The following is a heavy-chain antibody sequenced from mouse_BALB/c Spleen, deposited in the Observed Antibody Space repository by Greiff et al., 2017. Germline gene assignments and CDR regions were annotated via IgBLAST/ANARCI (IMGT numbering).Heavy chain of an antibody. CDR1: GFNIKDTY. Sequence: EVQLVESGAELVKPGASVKLSCTASGFNIKDTYMHWVKQRPEQGLEWIGRIDPANGNTKYDPKFQGKATITADTSSNTAYLQLSSLTSEDTAVYYCASGQLGLRWFAYWGQGTLVTVSA. CDR3: ASGQLGLRWFAY. V-gene: IGHV14-3*02. CDR2: IDPANGNT. D-gene: IGHD3-2*01. J-gene: IGHJ3*01.